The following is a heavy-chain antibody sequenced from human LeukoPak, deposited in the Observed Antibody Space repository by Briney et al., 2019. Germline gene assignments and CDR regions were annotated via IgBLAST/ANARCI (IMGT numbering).Heavy chain of an antibody. J-gene: IGHJ1*01. CDR1: GFTFSSYA. CDR2: ISGSGGST. Sequence: GGSLRLSCAASGFTFSSYAMRWVRQAPGNGLEWVSAISGSGGSTYYADSVXGRFTISRDNSKNPLYLQMNSLRAEDTAVYYCAKKGIDPRGYFQHWGQRTLVTVSS. V-gene: IGHV3-23*01. CDR3: AKKGIDPRGYFQH.